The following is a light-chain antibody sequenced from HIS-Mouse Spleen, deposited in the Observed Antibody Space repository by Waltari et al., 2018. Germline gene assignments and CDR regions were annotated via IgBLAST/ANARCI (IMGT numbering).Light chain of an antibody. V-gene: IGLV3-21*03. CDR1: NIGSKS. J-gene: IGLJ2*01. CDR2: DDS. Sequence: SYVLTQPPSVSVAPGKTARITCGGNNIGSKSVHWYQQKPGQAPVLVVDDDSGRPPGLPERFSGSNSGNTATLTMSRVEAGDEADYYCQVWDSSSDHVVFGGGTKLTVL. CDR3: QVWDSSSDHVV.